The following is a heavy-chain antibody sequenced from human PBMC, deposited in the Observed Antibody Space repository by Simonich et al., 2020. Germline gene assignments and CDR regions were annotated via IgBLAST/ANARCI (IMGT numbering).Heavy chain of an antibody. Sequence: QVQLVQSGAEVKKPGASVKVSCKASGSTFTSYDINWVRQATGQGSEWMGWMNPNSGNTGYAQKFQGRVTITRNTSISTAYMELSSLRSEDTAVYYCARTYSGSYYYFDYWGQGTLVTVSS. V-gene: IGHV1-8*03. CDR3: ARTYSGSYYYFDY. CDR2: MNPNSGNT. D-gene: IGHD1-26*01. J-gene: IGHJ4*02. CDR1: GSTFTSYD.